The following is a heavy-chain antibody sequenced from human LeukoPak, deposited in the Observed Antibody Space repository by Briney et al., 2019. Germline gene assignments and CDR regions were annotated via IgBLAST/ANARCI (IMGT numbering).Heavy chain of an antibody. CDR1: GFTFNSYS. Sequence: GGSLRLSCAASGFTFNSYSMNWVRQAPGKGLEWVSAISGSGGSTYYADSVKGRFTISRDNSKNTLYLQMNSLRAEDTAVYYCAKHWYYDFWSGYYRGPNWFDPWGQGTLVTVSS. CDR2: ISGSGGST. J-gene: IGHJ5*02. D-gene: IGHD3-3*01. V-gene: IGHV3-23*01. CDR3: AKHWYYDFWSGYYRGPNWFDP.